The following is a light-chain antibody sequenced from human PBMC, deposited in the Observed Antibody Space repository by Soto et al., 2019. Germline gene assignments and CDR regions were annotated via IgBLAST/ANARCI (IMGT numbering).Light chain of an antibody. CDR1: QTISSW. CDR3: QHYNSYSEA. V-gene: IGKV1-5*03. CDR2: KAS. J-gene: IGKJ1*01. Sequence: DIQMTQSPSTLSGSVGDRVTLTCRASQTISSWLAWYQQKPGKAPKLLIYKASTLKSGVPSRFSGSGYGTEFTLTISNLQPDDFDTYYFQHYNSYSEAFGQGTKVERK.